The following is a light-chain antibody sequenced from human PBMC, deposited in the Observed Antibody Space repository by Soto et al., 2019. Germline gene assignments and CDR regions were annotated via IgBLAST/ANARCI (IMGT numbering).Light chain of an antibody. V-gene: IGLV1-40*01. CDR2: GDS. CDR1: SSNIGARYD. J-gene: IGLJ2*01. Sequence: QSALTQPPSVSGAPGQRVTISCTGSSSNIGARYDVHWYQQLPGTAPKLLIYGDSNRPSGVPDRFSGSKSGTSASLAINGLQAEDEADYYCQSYDRSLSGVVFGGGTKLTVL. CDR3: QSYDRSLSGVV.